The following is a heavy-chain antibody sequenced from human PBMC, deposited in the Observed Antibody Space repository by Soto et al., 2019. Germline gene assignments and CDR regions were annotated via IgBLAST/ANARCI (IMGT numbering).Heavy chain of an antibody. J-gene: IGHJ4*02. D-gene: IGHD3-16*01. CDR3: AGDRPQEKRLPGY. CDR1: GFTLSDHY. V-gene: IGHV3-72*01. CDR2: SRDKAQGYST. Sequence: AGGSLRLSCAGSGFTLSDHYIDWVRQAPGKGLEWVGRSRDKAQGYSTEYAASVKGRFTTSRDDSKNSVYLQMNSLRAEDTAAYYCAGDRPQEKRLPGYWGQGTLVTVSS.